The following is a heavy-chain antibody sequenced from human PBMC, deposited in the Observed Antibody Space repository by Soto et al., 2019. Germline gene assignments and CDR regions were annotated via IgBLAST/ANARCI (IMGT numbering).Heavy chain of an antibody. CDR2: IDPSDSYT. CDR3: ARHTPGYYGSGSYQDY. D-gene: IGHD3-10*01. J-gene: IGHJ4*02. CDR1: GYSFTSYW. V-gene: IGHV5-10-1*01. Sequence: GESLKISCKGSGYSFTSYWNSWVRQMPGKGLEWMGRIDPSDSYTNYSPSFQGHVTISADKSISTAYLQWSSLKASDTAMYYCARHTPGYYGSGSYQDYWGQGTLVTVSS.